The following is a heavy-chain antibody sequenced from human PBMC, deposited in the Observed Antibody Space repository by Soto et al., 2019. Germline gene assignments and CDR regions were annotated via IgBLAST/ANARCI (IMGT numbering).Heavy chain of an antibody. CDR1: GFTFDDYT. CDR2: ISWDGGST. CDR3: AKDRGSGSYFSYYYGMDV. J-gene: IGHJ6*02. V-gene: IGHV3-43*01. D-gene: IGHD3-10*01. Sequence: GGSLRLSCAASGFTFDDYTMHWVRQAPGKGLEWVSLISWDGGSTYYADSVKGRFTISRDNSKNSLYLQMNSLRTEDTALYYCAKDRGSGSYFSYYYGMDVWGQGTTVTVSS.